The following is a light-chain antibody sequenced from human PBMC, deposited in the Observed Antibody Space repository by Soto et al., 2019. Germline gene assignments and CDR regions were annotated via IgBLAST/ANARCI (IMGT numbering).Light chain of an antibody. CDR2: DVS. CDR1: SSDVGAYSY. V-gene: IGLV2-14*01. Sequence: QSVLTQPASVSGSPGQSITISCTGTSSDVGAYSYVSWYQQHPGKAPKLMIYDVSNRPSGVSYRFSGSKSDNTASLTISGLQAEDEADYYCCSFTTSSTYVFGPGTKVTVL. CDR3: CSFTTSSTYV. J-gene: IGLJ1*01.